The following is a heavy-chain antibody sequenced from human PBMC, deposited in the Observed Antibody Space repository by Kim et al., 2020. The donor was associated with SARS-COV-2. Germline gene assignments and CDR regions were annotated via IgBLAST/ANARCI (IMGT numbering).Heavy chain of an antibody. V-gene: IGHV3-43*02. CDR1: GFTFDDYA. CDR3: AKDIGGPYYDILTGYYNVHYYYYGMDV. J-gene: IGHJ6*02. Sequence: GGSLRLSCAASGFTFDDYAMHWVRQAPGKGLEWVSLISGDGGSTYYADSVKGRFTISRDNSKNSLYLQMNSLRTEDTALYYCAKDIGGPYYDILTGYYNVHYYYYGMDVWGQGTTVTVSS. CDR2: ISGDGGST. D-gene: IGHD3-9*01.